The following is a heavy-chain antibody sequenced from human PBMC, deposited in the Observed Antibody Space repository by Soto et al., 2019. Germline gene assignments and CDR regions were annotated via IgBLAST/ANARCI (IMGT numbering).Heavy chain of an antibody. Sequence: PGGCLRICCASSGFSVNTYAMSWVRQAPGKGLEWVSAISGSGRGTYYADSVKGRFTISRDNSKNTLFLQMNSLRAEDTAVYYCAKDQTLVEGDYDFFDIWGQGTMVTVSS. D-gene: IGHD5-12*01. CDR2: ISGSGRGT. J-gene: IGHJ3*02. CDR3: AKDQTLVEGDYDFFDI. CDR1: GFSVNTYA. V-gene: IGHV3-23*01.